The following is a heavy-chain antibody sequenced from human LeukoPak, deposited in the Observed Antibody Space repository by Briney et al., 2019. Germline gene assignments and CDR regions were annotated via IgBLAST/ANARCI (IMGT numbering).Heavy chain of an antibody. J-gene: IGHJ3*02. Sequence: PGGSLRLSCAASGFTFSSYAMSWVRPAPGKGLEWVSALSGSGGSTYYADSVKGRFTISRDNSKNTLYLQMNSLRAEDTAVYYCAKRYYYGSEPTYGAFDIWGQGTMVTVSS. CDR3: AKRYYYGSEPTYGAFDI. D-gene: IGHD3-10*01. V-gene: IGHV3-23*01. CDR1: GFTFSSYA. CDR2: LSGSGGST.